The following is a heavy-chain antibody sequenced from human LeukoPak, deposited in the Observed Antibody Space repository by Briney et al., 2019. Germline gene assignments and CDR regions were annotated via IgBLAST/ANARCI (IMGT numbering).Heavy chain of an antibody. Sequence: GGSLRLSCAASGFTFSSYAMHWVRQAPGKGLEWVAVISYDGSNKYYADSVKGRFTISRDNSENTLYLQMNSLRAEDTAVYYCARVQEYSSFVSSLDYWGQGTLVTVSS. CDR3: ARVQEYSSFVSSLDY. D-gene: IGHD6-6*01. V-gene: IGHV3-30*01. CDR2: ISYDGSNK. J-gene: IGHJ4*02. CDR1: GFTFSSYA.